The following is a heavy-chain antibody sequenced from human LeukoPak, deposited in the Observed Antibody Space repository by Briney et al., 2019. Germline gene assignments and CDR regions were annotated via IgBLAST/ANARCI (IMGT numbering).Heavy chain of an antibody. CDR1: GGSFSGYY. CDR3: ARLTPPQKRRGYCSSTSCYPYYYYYYMDV. CDR2: INHSGST. D-gene: IGHD2-2*01. V-gene: IGHV4-34*01. Sequence: SETLSLTCAGYGGSFSGYYWSWIRQPPAKGLDWRGEINHSGSTNYNPSPKSRVTLSVDTPKNQFSLKLISVPAAATAVYYCARLTPPQKRRGYCSSTSCYPYYYYYYMDVWGKGNTVTVSS. J-gene: IGHJ6*03.